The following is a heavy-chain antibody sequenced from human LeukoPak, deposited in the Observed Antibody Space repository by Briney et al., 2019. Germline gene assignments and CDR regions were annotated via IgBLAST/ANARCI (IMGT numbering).Heavy chain of an antibody. D-gene: IGHD2-2*01. J-gene: IGHJ4*02. CDR3: ASECVVVSAAVDY. CDR2: ISISGSTI. V-gene: IGHV3-48*03. Sequence: PGGSLRLSCAASGFTFSNYEMNWVRQAPGKGLEWVSYISISGSTIYYADSVKGRFTISRDNAKNSLYLQMNSLRAEDTAVYYCASECVVVSAAVDYWGQGTLVTVSS. CDR1: GFTFSNYE.